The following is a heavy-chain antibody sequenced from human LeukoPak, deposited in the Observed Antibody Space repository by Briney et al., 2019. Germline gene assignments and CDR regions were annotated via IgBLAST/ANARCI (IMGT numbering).Heavy chain of an antibody. CDR2: INHSGYT. D-gene: IGHD4-17*01. CDR1: GTSFSSYY. J-gene: IGHJ4*02. V-gene: IGHV4-34*01. Sequence: SETLSLTCAVSGTSFSSYYWSWIRQSPEEGLEWIGEINHSGYTNNNPSLKSRVTMSVDTSNNRFSLRLSSVTAADTGVYFCARMTTGHDYWGQGILVTVSS. CDR3: ARMTTGHDY.